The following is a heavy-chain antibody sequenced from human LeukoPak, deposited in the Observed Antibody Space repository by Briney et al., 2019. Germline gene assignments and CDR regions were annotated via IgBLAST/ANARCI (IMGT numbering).Heavy chain of an antibody. D-gene: IGHD1-26*01. V-gene: IGHV3-11*01. Sequence: GGSLRLSCAASRFTFSDYYMSWIRQAPGKGLEWVSYISSSGSTIYYADSVKGRFTISRDNAKNSLYLQMNSLRAEDTAVYYCARDFPYSGSYLFWFDPWGQGTLVTVSS. CDR3: ARDFPYSGSYLFWFDP. J-gene: IGHJ5*02. CDR1: RFTFSDYY. CDR2: ISSSGSTI.